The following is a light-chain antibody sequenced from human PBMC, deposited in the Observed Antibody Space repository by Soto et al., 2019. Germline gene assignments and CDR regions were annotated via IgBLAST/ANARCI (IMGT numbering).Light chain of an antibody. Sequence: DIVMTQSPDSLAVSLGERATINCKSSQSVLSSSNNKNYLAWYQQKPGQPPKLLINWASTRESGVPDRFSGSGSGTDFTLTISSLQAEDVAVYYCQHYHSIPLTFGGGTKVEIK. CDR2: WAS. CDR3: QHYHSIPLT. CDR1: QSVLSSSNNKNY. J-gene: IGKJ4*01. V-gene: IGKV4-1*01.